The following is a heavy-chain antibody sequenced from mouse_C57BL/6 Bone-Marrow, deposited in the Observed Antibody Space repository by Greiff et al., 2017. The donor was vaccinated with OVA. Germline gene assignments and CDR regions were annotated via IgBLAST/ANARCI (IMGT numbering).Heavy chain of an antibody. D-gene: IGHD1-1*01. CDR3: ARTRYRDYYGSSYVGYFDV. V-gene: IGHV1-64*01. CDR2: IHPNSGST. Sequence: VQLQQPGAELVKPGASVKLSCKASGYTFTSYWMHWVKQRPGQGLEWIGMIHPNSGSTNYNEKFKSKATLTVDKSSSTAYMQLSSLTSEDSAVYYCARTRYRDYYGSSYVGYFDVWGTGTTVTVSS. J-gene: IGHJ1*03. CDR1: GYTFTSYW.